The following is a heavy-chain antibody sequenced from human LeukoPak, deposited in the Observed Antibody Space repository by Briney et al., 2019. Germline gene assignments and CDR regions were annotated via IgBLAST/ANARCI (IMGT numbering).Heavy chain of an antibody. J-gene: IGHJ6*04. CDR1: GFTFSSYG. V-gene: IGHV3-30*18. CDR2: ISYDGSNK. CDR3: AKETDCSGGSCSFYYYYYGMDV. D-gene: IGHD2-15*01. Sequence: GRFLRLSCAASGFTFSSYGMHWVRQAPGKGLEWVAVISYDGSNKYYADSVKGRFTISRDNSKNTLYLQMNSLRAEDTAVYYCAKETDCSGGSCSFYYYYYGMDVWGKGTTVTVSS.